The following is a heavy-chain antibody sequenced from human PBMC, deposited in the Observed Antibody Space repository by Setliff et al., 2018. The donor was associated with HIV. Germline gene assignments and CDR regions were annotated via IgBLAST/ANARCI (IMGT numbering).Heavy chain of an antibody. CDR2: IYHSGST. J-gene: IGHJ6*03. CDR1: GYSISSGDY. V-gene: IGHV4-38-2*02. D-gene: IGHD6-13*01. CDR3: ARGRYRSRWYASDHYYIDV. Sequence: SETLSLTCTVSGYSISSGDYWGWIRQPPGKGLEWIGSIYHSGSTYYNPSLKSRVTIAVDTSKNQFSLKLSSVTAADTALYYCARGRYRSRWYASDHYYIDVWGKGTTVTVSS.